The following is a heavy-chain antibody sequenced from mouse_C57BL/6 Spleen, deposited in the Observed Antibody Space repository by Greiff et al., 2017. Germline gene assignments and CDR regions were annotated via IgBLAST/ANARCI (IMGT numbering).Heavy chain of an antibody. CDR3: ARSYYGSSVYYFDY. CDR2: ISSGSSTI. Sequence: EVMLVESGGGLVKPGGSLKLSCAASGFTFSDYGMHWVRQAPEKGLEWVAYISSGSSTIYYADKVKGRFTISRDNAKNTLFLQMTSLRSEDTDMYYCARSYYGSSVYYFDYWGQGTTLTVSS. J-gene: IGHJ2*01. V-gene: IGHV5-17*01. CDR1: GFTFSDYG. D-gene: IGHD1-1*01.